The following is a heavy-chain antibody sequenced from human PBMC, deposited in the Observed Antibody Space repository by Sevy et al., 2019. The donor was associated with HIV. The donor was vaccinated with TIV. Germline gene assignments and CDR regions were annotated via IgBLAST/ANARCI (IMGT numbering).Heavy chain of an antibody. Sequence: ASVKVSCKASGYTFTSYYLHWVRQAPGQGLEWMGIINPSGGRTTYAQKFQGRLTMTRDTSTSTVYMDLSSLRSEDTAVYYCVRVNPPPEGIAVAGYFDCWRQGTLVTVSS. V-gene: IGHV1-46*01. CDR2: INPSGGRT. CDR1: GYTFTSYY. CDR3: VRVNPPPEGIAVAGYFDC. J-gene: IGHJ4*02. D-gene: IGHD6-19*01.